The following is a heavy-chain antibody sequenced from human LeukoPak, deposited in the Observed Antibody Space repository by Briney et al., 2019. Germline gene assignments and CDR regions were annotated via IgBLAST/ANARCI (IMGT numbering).Heavy chain of an antibody. V-gene: IGHV3-30*18. CDR2: ISYDGSNK. CDR3: AKGYCSNTNCNAFHF. J-gene: IGHJ4*02. Sequence: PGGSLRLSCAASGFAFSSYGMHWVRQAPGKGLEWVAFISYDGSNKYYADSVKGRFTISRDNSRNTLYLQMNSLGAGDTAVFYCAKGYCSNTNCNAFHFWGQGTLVTVSS. CDR1: GFAFSSYG. D-gene: IGHD4-23*01.